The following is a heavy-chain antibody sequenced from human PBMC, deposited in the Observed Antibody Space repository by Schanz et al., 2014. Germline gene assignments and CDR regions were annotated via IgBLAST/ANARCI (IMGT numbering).Heavy chain of an antibody. CDR2: IYYSGNI. Sequence: QVQLQESGPGLVKPSETLSLTCVVSRHSFSSSNWWGWIRQPPGKGLEWIGYIYYSGNIYCNSSLKSRVTMSVDTSKNQFSLKLSSVTAADTAVYYCARAARRTRVVPLYFDYWGQGTLVTVSS. V-gene: IGHV4-28*05. J-gene: IGHJ4*02. CDR3: ARAARRTRVVPLYFDY. D-gene: IGHD2-2*01. CDR1: RHSFSSSNW.